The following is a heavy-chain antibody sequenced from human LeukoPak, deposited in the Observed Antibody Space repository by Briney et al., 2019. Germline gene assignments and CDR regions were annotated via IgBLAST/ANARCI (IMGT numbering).Heavy chain of an antibody. CDR3: AADGGPLFDY. CDR2: VGGSGRST. Sequence: GGSLRLSCAASGFTFSSYAMSWVRQAPGKGLEWVSGVGGSGRSTYYADSVKGRFTISRDNSNDTLFLQMNSLRAEDTAVYYCAADGGPLFDYWGQGTLVTVSS. CDR1: GFTFSSYA. J-gene: IGHJ4*02. D-gene: IGHD3-16*01. V-gene: IGHV3-23*01.